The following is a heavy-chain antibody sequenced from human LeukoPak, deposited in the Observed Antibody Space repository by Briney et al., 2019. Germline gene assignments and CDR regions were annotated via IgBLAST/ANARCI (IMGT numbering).Heavy chain of an antibody. J-gene: IGHJ3*02. CDR1: GFTFSNHW. V-gene: IGHV3-48*04. CDR3: ARDLSIAAAGSDAFDI. Sequence: SGGSLRLSCAASGFTFSNHWMHWVRQAPGKGLEWVSYISSSGSTIYYADSVKGRFTISRDNAKNSLYLQMNSLRAEDTAVYYCARDLSIAAAGSDAFDIWGQGTMVTVSS. D-gene: IGHD6-13*01. CDR2: ISSSGSTI.